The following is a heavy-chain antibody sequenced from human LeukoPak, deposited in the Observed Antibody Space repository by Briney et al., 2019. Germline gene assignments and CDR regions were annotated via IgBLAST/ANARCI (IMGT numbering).Heavy chain of an antibody. V-gene: IGHV5-51*01. CDR2: IYPGDSDT. D-gene: IGHD6-19*01. Sequence: PGESLKISCKGSGFSFTSYWIGWVSQMPGKGLEWMAIIYPGDSDTRYSPSLQGQVTISADKSITTAYLQWSSLRASDTAMYYCARPYSNGWFNFDYWGQGTLVTVSS. J-gene: IGHJ4*02. CDR3: ARPYSNGWFNFDY. CDR1: GFSFTSYW.